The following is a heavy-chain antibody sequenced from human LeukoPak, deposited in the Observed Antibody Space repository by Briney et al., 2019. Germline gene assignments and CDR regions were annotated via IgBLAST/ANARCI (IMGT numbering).Heavy chain of an antibody. CDR1: GGSFSGYY. Sequence: SETLSLTCAVYGGSFSGYYWSWIRQPPGKGLEWIGEINHSGSTNYNPSLKSRVTISVDTSKNQFSLKLSSVTAADTAVYYCATACRDYYYYYMDVWGKGTTVTISS. V-gene: IGHV4-34*01. CDR2: INHSGST. D-gene: IGHD5-24*01. J-gene: IGHJ6*03. CDR3: ATACRDYYYYYMDV.